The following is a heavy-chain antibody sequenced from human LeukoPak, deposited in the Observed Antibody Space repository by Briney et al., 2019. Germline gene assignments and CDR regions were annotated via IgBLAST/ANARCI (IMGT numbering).Heavy chain of an antibody. D-gene: IGHD3-3*01. J-gene: IGHJ4*02. CDR3: AKDNDDLGNFDY. Sequence: GGSLRLSCVASGFTFSNYWMNWVRQAPGKGLEWVANIKEDGSEKYYVDSVKGRFTISRDNAKNSLYLQMNSLRAEDTALYYCAKDNDDLGNFDYWGQGTLVTVSS. V-gene: IGHV3-7*03. CDR1: GFTFSNYW. CDR2: IKEDGSEK.